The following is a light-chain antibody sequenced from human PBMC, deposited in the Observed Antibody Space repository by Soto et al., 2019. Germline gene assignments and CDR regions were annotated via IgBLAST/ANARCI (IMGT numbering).Light chain of an antibody. CDR2: DAS. CDR3: LQRGDWPPLT. Sequence: EIVLTQSPATLSLSPGERATLSCRASQSVGSSLAWYQQKPGQAPRLLIYDASNRATGIPARFSGSGSGTGFTLTISRLEAEDFAVYYCLQRGDWPPLTFGQGTKVELK. CDR1: QSVGSS. J-gene: IGKJ1*01. V-gene: IGKV3-11*01.